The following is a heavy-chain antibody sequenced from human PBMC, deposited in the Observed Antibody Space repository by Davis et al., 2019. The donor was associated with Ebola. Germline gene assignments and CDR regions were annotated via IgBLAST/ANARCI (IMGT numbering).Heavy chain of an antibody. CDR2: IYPGDSET. CDR1: GNSFTGFW. CDR3: ARHVFDFDMAFDY. D-gene: IGHD2-21*01. V-gene: IGHV5-51*01. Sequence: GESLKISCRGSGNSFTGFWVAWVRQMPGRGLEWMGVIYPGDSETRYSPSFQGHVTISADKSISTAYLQWSSLKASDTAMYYCARHVFDFDMAFDYWGQGTLVTVSS. J-gene: IGHJ4*02.